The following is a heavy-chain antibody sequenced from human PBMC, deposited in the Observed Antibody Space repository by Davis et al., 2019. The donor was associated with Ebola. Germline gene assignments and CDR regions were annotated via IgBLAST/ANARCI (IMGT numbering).Heavy chain of an antibody. CDR1: GGSFSGYY. J-gene: IGHJ4*02. Sequence: SETLSLTCAVYGGSFSGYYWSWIRQPPGKGLEWIGYIYYSGSTNYNPSLKSRVTISVDTSKNQFSLKLSSVTAADTAVYYCARDDIAAAGHYFDYWDQGTLVTVSS. CDR2: IYYSGST. V-gene: IGHV4-59*12. D-gene: IGHD6-13*01. CDR3: ARDDIAAAGHYFDY.